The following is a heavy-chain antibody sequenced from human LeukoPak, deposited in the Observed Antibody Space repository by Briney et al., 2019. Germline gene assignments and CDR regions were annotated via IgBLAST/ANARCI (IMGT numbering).Heavy chain of an antibody. CDR1: GFTFSSYG. CDR3: ARDPDYYGSGSYLDY. J-gene: IGHJ4*02. CDR2: ISYDGSNK. V-gene: IGHV3-30*03. D-gene: IGHD3-10*01. Sequence: GGSLRLSCAASGFTFSSYGMHWVRQAPGKGLEWVAVISYDGSNKYYADSVKGRFTISRDNSKNTLYLQMNSLRAEDTAVYYCARDPDYYGSGSYLDYWGQGTLVTVSS.